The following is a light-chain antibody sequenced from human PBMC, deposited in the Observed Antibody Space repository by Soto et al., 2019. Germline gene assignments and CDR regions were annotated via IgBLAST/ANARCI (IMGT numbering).Light chain of an antibody. CDR3: QQYGSSPT. CDR1: QSVSSSY. J-gene: IGKJ1*01. V-gene: IGKV3-20*01. Sequence: EIVLTQSPGTLSLSPGERATLSCRASQSVSSSYLAWYQQKHGQAPRLLIYGASSRGTGIPDRFSGSGSGTDFPLTISRLEPEDFAVYYCQQYGSSPTFGQGTKVEIK. CDR2: GAS.